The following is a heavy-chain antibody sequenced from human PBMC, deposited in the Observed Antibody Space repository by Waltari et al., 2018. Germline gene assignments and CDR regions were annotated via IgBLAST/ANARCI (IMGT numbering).Heavy chain of an antibody. V-gene: IGHV1-3*01. J-gene: IGHJ5*02. CDR2: INAGNGNT. Sequence: QVQLVQSGAEVKKPGASVKVSCKASGYTFTRYAMHWVRQAPGQRLEWMGWINAGNGNTKYSQKFQGRVTITRDTSASTAYMELSSLRSEDTAVYYCARELITIFGVVKGGFDPWGQGTLVTVSS. D-gene: IGHD3-3*01. CDR3: ARELITIFGVVKGGFDP. CDR1: GYTFTRYA.